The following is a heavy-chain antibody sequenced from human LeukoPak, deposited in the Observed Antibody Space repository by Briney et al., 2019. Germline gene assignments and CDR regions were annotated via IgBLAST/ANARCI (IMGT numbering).Heavy chain of an antibody. CDR3: ATPGDYYDSRGYYWAFDY. CDR2: INHSGST. Sequence: SETLSLTCAVYGGSFSGYYWSWIRQPPGKGLEWIGEINHSGSTNYNPSLKSRVTISVDTSKNQFSLKLSSVTAADTAVYYCATPGDYYDSRGYYWAFDYWGQGTLVTVSS. J-gene: IGHJ4*02. D-gene: IGHD3-22*01. CDR1: GGSFSGYY. V-gene: IGHV4-34*01.